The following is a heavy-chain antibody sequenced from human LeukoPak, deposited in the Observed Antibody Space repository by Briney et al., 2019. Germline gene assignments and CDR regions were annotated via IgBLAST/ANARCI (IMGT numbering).Heavy chain of an antibody. Sequence: SGGSLRLSGSAFGFTFGDYAFHWVRKAPGKGLEWLAFIRYDGSDSYYADSVKGRFTISRDNSKNTLYLQMNSLRAEDTAVYYCAKDVTIFGVVIKNYFDYWGQGTLVTVSS. D-gene: IGHD3-3*01. CDR1: GFTFGDYA. V-gene: IGHV3-30*02. CDR3: AKDVTIFGVVIKNYFDY. J-gene: IGHJ4*02. CDR2: IRYDGSDS.